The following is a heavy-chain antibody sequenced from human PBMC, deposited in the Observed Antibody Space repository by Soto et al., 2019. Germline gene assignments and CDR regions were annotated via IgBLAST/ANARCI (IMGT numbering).Heavy chain of an antibody. CDR2: IWYDGSNK. Sequence: GGSLRLSCAASEFTFSSYGMHWVRQAPGKGLEWVAVIWYDGSNKYYADSVKGRFTISRDNSKNTLYLQMNSLRAEDMAVYYCARDQQAMVRGVAYYYYYMDVWGKGTTVTVSS. V-gene: IGHV3-33*01. CDR3: ARDQQAMVRGVAYYYYYMDV. D-gene: IGHD3-10*01. CDR1: EFTFSSYG. J-gene: IGHJ6*03.